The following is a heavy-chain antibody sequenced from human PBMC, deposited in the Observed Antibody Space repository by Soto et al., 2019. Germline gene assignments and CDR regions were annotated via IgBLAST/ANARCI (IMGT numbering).Heavy chain of an antibody. CDR3: ARVRVRGVTPYYYYYGMDV. CDR2: INPSGGST. J-gene: IGHJ6*02. CDR1: GYTFTSYY. Sequence: ASVKVSCKASGYTFTSYYMHWVRQAPGQGLDWMGIINPSGGSTSYAQKFQGRVTMTRDTSTSTVYMELSSLRSEDTAVYYCARVRVRGVTPYYYYYGMDVWGQGTTVTVSS. V-gene: IGHV1-46*01. D-gene: IGHD3-10*01.